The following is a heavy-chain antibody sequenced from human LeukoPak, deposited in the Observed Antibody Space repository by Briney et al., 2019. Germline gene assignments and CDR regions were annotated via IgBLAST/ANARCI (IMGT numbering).Heavy chain of an antibody. CDR1: GFTFSDYY. V-gene: IGHV3-11*01. CDR2: ISSSGSII. J-gene: IGHJ4*02. D-gene: IGHD1-26*01. Sequence: GGSLRLSCATSGFTFSDYYMNWIRQAPGKGLEWVSYISSSGSIIYYADSVEGRFTISRDNAKNSLYLQMNSLRAEDTAVYYCASGSYGITDDYWGQGTLVTVSS. CDR3: ASGSYGITDDY.